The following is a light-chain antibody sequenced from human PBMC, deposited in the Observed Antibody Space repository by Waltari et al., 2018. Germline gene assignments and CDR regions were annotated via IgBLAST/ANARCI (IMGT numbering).Light chain of an antibody. Sequence: ETVLTQSPGTLSLSPGEGATLSCRASQSVSNDYLAWYQQKPGQAPRLLIYGASSRATGIPDRFGGSGSGTDLTLTISRLEPEDFAVYYCQQYGSSPGTFGQGTKVEIK. J-gene: IGKJ2*01. V-gene: IGKV3-20*01. CDR1: QSVSNDY. CDR3: QQYGSSPGT. CDR2: GAS.